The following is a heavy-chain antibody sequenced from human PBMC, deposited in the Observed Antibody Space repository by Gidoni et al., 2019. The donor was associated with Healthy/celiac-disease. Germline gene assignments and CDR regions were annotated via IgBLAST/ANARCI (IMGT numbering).Heavy chain of an antibody. D-gene: IGHD3-16*01. V-gene: IGHV4-30-4*01. CDR3: ARASIMITFGGAAEFDY. CDR2: IYYSGST. J-gene: IGHJ4*02. CDR1: GGSISSGDYY. Sequence: QVQLQASGPGLVKPSQPLSLTCTVSGGSISSGDYYWSWIRQPPGKGLEWIGYIYYSGSTYYNPSLKSRVTISVDTSKNQFSLKLSSVTAADTAVYYWARASIMITFGGAAEFDYWGQGTLVTVSS.